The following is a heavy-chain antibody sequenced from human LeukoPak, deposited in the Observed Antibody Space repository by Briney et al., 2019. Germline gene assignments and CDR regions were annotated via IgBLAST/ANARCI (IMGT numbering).Heavy chain of an antibody. Sequence: SQTLSLTCTVSGGSISSGDYYWSWIRQPPGKDLEWIGYIYYSGSTYYNPSLKSRVTISVDTSKNQFSLKLSSVTAADTAVYYCAGSIVVVPAAIVVVDGMDVWGQGTTVTVSS. CDR3: AGSIVVVPAAIVVVDGMDV. J-gene: IGHJ6*02. D-gene: IGHD2-2*02. V-gene: IGHV4-30-4*01. CDR1: GGSISSGDYY. CDR2: IYYSGST.